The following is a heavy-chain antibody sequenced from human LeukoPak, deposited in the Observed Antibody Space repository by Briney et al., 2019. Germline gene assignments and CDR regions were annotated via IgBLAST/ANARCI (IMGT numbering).Heavy chain of an antibody. Sequence: PSETLSLTCTVSGGSISSYYWSWIRQPPGKGLEWIGYFYYSGSTNYNPSLKSRVTISVDTSKNQFSLKLSSVTAADTAVYYCARFGYYDYVWGSSPGAFDIWGQGTMVTVSS. D-gene: IGHD3-16*01. CDR1: GGSISSYY. V-gene: IGHV4-59*08. J-gene: IGHJ3*02. CDR2: FYYSGST. CDR3: ARFGYYDYVWGSSPGAFDI.